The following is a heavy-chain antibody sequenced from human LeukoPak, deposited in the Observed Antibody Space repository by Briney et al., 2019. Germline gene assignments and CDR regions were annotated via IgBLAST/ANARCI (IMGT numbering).Heavy chain of an antibody. J-gene: IGHJ5*02. Sequence: GGSHRLSCAASGFTFSNAWMSWVRQAPGKGLEWVGRIKSKTDGGTTDYAAPVKGRFTISSDDSKNTLYLQMNSLKTEDTAVYYCTTAPVVSSSWTGDTWGQGTLVTVSS. D-gene: IGHD6-13*01. CDR3: TTAPVVSSSWTGDT. V-gene: IGHV3-15*01. CDR2: IKSKTDGGTT. CDR1: GFTFSNAW.